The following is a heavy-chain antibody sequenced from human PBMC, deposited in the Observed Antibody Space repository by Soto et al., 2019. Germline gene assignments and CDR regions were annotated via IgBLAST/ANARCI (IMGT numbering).Heavy chain of an antibody. CDR3: ATFMSVTGPGWRRACED. Sequence: WGALLLSWATSVFNFYNYAMGWVRQAPGERPEWVSFISSSGGTTYYADSVKGRFTISRDNSRNAVFLQMKALGAEDTAIYYCATFMSVTGPGWRRACEDWGQGTRVTVSS. V-gene: IGHV3-23*01. J-gene: IGHJ4*02. CDR1: VFNFYNYA. D-gene: IGHD6-19*01. CDR2: ISSSGGTT.